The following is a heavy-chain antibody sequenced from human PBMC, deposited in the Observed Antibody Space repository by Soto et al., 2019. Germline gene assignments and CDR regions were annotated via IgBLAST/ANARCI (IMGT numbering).Heavy chain of an antibody. J-gene: IGHJ4*02. CDR2: IYHSGST. Sequence: PSETVSLTCAVSGGSISSGGYSWRWIRQPPGKGLEWIGYIYHSGSTYYNPSLKSRVTISVDRSKNQFSLKLSSVTAADTAVYYCARLRVTTVDYWGQGTLVTV. D-gene: IGHD4-17*01. CDR3: ARLRVTTVDY. CDR1: GGSISSGGYS. V-gene: IGHV4-30-2*01.